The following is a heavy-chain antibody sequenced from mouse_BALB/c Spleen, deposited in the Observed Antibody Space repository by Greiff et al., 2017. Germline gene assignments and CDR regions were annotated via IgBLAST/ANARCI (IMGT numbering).Heavy chain of an antibody. D-gene: IGHD2-4*01. CDR2: ISSGGST. CDR1: GFTFSSYA. J-gene: IGHJ3*01. Sequence: EVQRVESGGGLVKPGGSLKLSCAASGFTFSSYAMSWVRQTPEKRLEWVASISSGGSTYYPDSVKGRFTISRDNARNILYLQMSSLRSEDTAMYYCARVYYDYDVPYWGQGTLVTVSA. CDR3: ARVYYDYDVPY. V-gene: IGHV5-6-5*01.